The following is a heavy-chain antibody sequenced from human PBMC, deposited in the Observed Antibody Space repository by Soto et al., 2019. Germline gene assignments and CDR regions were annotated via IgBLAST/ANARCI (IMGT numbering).Heavy chain of an antibody. CDR2: TYYRSKYYH. J-gene: IGHJ4*02. CDR1: GDSVSGKSAA. Sequence: QTLSLTCAISGDSVSGKSAAWHWIRQSPSRGLEWLGRTYYRSKYYHDSAVSVKSRITIHPDTSKNEFSLQLHSVAPEDTFVYYCARSAYYYDSSGYYSPFDFWGQGTLVTVSS. CDR3: ARSAYYYDSSGYYSPFDF. D-gene: IGHD3-22*01. V-gene: IGHV6-1*01.